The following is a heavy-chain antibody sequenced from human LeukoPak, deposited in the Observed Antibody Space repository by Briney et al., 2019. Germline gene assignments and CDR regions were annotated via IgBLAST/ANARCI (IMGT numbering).Heavy chain of an antibody. D-gene: IGHD7-27*01. CDR2: INDSEST. Sequence: SETLSLTCAVYGGSFSGYYWRWIRQSPGKGLEWIGEINDSESTNYDTSLKSRVTISVNTSKNQISLKLTSVTAADTAEYYGGRVAGDPIYYYYYMDVWGKGTTVTVSS. V-gene: IGHV4-34*01. J-gene: IGHJ6*03. CDR1: GGSFSGYY. CDR3: GRVAGDPIYYYYYMDV.